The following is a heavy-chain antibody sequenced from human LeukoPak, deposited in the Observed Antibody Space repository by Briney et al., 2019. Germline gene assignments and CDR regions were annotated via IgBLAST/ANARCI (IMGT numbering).Heavy chain of an antibody. CDR3: ARHRHNWNYELDY. D-gene: IGHD1-7*01. Sequence: GESLKISCKGSGYRFTSYWIGWVRQMPGKGLEWMGIIYPSDSDTRYSPSFQGQVTIPADKSIRTAYLQWSSLKASDTAMYYCARHRHNWNYELDYWGQGTLVTVSS. CDR1: GYRFTSYW. V-gene: IGHV5-51*01. J-gene: IGHJ4*02. CDR2: IYPSDSDT.